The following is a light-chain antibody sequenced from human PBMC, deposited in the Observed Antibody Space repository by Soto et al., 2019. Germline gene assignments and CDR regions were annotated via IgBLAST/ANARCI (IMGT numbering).Light chain of an antibody. CDR3: QQHGSSPRT. J-gene: IGKJ1*01. CDR1: QSVSNRY. CDR2: GAS. Sequence: EIVLTQSPGTLSLSPGERATLSCRASQSVSNRYFAWYQQKPGQAPRLLIYGASTRAIGIPDRFSGSGSGADFPLAIDRLEPEDFAVYYCQQHGSSPRTFGQGTKVEIK. V-gene: IGKV3-20*01.